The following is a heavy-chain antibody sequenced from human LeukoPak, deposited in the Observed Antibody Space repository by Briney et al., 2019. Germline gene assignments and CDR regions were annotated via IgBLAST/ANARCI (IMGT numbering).Heavy chain of an antibody. CDR2: IYGSRST. CDR3: ARDSGTTGEVKFDP. CDR1: GGSISNYY. Sequence: SETLSLTCTVSGGSISNYYWSWIRQPAGKGLEWIGRIYGSRSTTYNPSLKSRVTMSVDTSKNQFSLKLTSVTAADTAVYYCARDSGTTGEVKFDPWGHGILVTVSS. D-gene: IGHD3-10*01. V-gene: IGHV4-4*07. J-gene: IGHJ5*02.